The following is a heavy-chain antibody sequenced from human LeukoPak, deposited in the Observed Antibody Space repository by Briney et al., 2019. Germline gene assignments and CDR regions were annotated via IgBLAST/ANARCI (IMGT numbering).Heavy chain of an antibody. CDR2: IYSGGTT. V-gene: IGHV3-53*01. CDR1: GFTVSSNY. CDR3: ARHASIAARLVVVSWFDP. D-gene: IGHD6-6*01. J-gene: IGHJ5*02. Sequence: GGSLRLSCAASGFTVSSNYMSWVRQAPGKGLEWVSVIYSGGTTNYADSVKGRFTISRDNSKNTLFLQMNSLRAEDTAVYYCARHASIAARLVVVSWFDPWGQGTLVTVSS.